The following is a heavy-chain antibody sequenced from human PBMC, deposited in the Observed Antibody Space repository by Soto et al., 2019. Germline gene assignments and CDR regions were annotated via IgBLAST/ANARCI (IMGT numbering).Heavy chain of an antibody. Sequence: QVQLQQSGPGLVKPSQTLSLTCTISGDSVSSNSAAWNWIRQSPSRGLEWLGRTYYRSQWFNDYAVSVKSRITINPDTSKNQFSLQLNSVTPEDTAVYFCARDLSGYESGGGWFDSWGQGTLVTVSS. D-gene: IGHD5-12*01. CDR1: GDSVSSNSAA. CDR2: TYYRSQWFN. CDR3: ARDLSGYESGGGWFDS. V-gene: IGHV6-1*01. J-gene: IGHJ5*01.